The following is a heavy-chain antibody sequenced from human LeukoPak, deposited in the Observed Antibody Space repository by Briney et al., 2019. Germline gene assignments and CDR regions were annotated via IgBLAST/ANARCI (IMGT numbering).Heavy chain of an antibody. Sequence: GGSLRLSCAASGFRFDDYAMSWVRQVPGKGLEWVSGITWSGGSTGYVDSVKGRFTISRDNAKNSLYLQMNSLRAEDTAVYYCARYYYYDSSGTMGFDYWGQGTLVTVSS. CDR1: GFRFDDYA. V-gene: IGHV3-20*04. CDR3: ARYYYYDSSGTMGFDY. D-gene: IGHD3-22*01. J-gene: IGHJ4*02. CDR2: ITWSGGST.